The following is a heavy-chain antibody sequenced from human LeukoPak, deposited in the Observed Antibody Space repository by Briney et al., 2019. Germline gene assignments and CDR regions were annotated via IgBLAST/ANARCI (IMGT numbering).Heavy chain of an antibody. V-gene: IGHV3-66*01. CDR3: ATGPRNYYFDY. CDR1: GLTVSSNY. Sequence: GGSLRLSCAASGLTVSSNYMSWVRQAPGKGLEWVSVIYSGGSTYYADSVKGRFTISRDNSKNTLYPQMNSLRAEYTAVYYCATGPRNYYFDYWGQGTLVTVSS. J-gene: IGHJ4*02. CDR2: IYSGGST.